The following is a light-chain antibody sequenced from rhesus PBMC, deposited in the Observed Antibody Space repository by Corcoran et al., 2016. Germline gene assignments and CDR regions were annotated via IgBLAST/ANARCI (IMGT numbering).Light chain of an antibody. CDR1: QTISSF. CDR2: SAS. Sequence: DIQMTQSPSSLSASVGDRVTITCRASQTISSFLAWYQQKPGKVPKLLIYSASSLASGAPFRFSGSGSGTEFTLTISSLQPEEFGNYYCQQHNSHPLTFGGGTKVEIK. J-gene: IGKJ4*01. CDR3: QQHNSHPLT. V-gene: IGKV1-44*02.